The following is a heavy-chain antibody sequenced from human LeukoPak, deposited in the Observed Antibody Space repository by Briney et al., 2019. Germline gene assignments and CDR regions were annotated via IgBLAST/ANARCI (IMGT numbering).Heavy chain of an antibody. Sequence: GSLRLSCAASGFTFSSYAMSWVRQAPGKGLELVSAISGSGGSTYYADSVKGRFTIPRDNSKNTLYLQMNSLRAEDTAVYYCAKACGWYDNWFDPWGQGTLVTVSS. CDR3: AKACGWYDNWFDP. J-gene: IGHJ5*02. D-gene: IGHD6-19*01. V-gene: IGHV3-23*01. CDR1: GFTFSSYA. CDR2: ISGSGGST.